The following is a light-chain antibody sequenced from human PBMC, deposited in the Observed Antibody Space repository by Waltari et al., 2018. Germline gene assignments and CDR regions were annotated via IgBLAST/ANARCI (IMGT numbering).Light chain of an antibody. Sequence: QSALTQPPSVSGSPGQSVTISCTGTSSDVGGYNRVSWYQQSPGTAPKLVIFEVSNRPSGVPDRFSGSNSGNTASLTIFGLQAEDEADYYCTSYTGYSTYVFGTGTKVTVL. CDR1: SSDVGGYNR. J-gene: IGLJ1*01. CDR2: EVS. CDR3: TSYTGYSTYV. V-gene: IGLV2-18*02.